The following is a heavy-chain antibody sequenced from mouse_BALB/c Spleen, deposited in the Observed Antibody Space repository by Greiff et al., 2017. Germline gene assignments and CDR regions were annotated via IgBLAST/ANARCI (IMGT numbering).Heavy chain of an antibody. D-gene: IGHD1-1*01. CDR2: ISSGSSTI. V-gene: IGHV5-17*02. CDR3: ARENYNGNTRAYDMDD. J-gene: IGHJ4*01. Sequence: EVKLVESGGGLVQPGGSRKLSCAASGFTFSSFCMHWVRQAPEKGLEWVAYISSGSSTIYYAYTVKGRFTISRDNPKNTLFLKMHSLRSEVTAMYYCARENYNGNTRAYDMDDWGQGTTVTVSS. CDR1: GFTFSSFC.